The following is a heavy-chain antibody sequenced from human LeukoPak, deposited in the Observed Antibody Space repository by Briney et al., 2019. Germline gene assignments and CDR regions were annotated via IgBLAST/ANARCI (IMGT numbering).Heavy chain of an antibody. Sequence: GGSLRLSCAASGFTFSSYSMDWVRQAPGKGLEWVSSINSSSTYIYYADSVKGRFTISRDNAKNSLYLQLNSLRAEDTAVYYCARHQWAMVVAAITPIDYWGQGTLVTVSS. D-gene: IGHD2-15*01. J-gene: IGHJ4*02. V-gene: IGHV3-21*01. CDR1: GFTFSSYS. CDR2: INSSSTYI. CDR3: ARHQWAMVVAAITPIDY.